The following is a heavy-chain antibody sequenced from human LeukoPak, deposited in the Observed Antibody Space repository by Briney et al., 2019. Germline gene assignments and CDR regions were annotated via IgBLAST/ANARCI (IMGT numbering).Heavy chain of an antibody. CDR1: GFTFSTYA. Sequence: GGSLRLSCAASGFTFSTYAMSWVRQAPGKGLEWVSTISGNGANTCYADSVKGRFTISRDNSKNTLYLQMNSLRAEDTAVYYCANRGVTSVGSYYFDYWGQGTLVTVSS. CDR2: ISGNGANT. D-gene: IGHD1-26*01. J-gene: IGHJ4*02. V-gene: IGHV3-23*01. CDR3: ANRGVTSVGSYYFDY.